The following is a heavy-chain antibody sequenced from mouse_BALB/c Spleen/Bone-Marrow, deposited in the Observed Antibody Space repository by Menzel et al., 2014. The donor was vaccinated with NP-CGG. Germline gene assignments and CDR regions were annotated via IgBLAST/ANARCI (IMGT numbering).Heavy chain of an antibody. CDR3: ARASYYYGSRYDY. CDR2: IGIGGST. J-gene: IGHJ2*01. CDR1: GFSLTSYG. Sequence: VMLVESGPGLVAPSQSLSITCTVSGFSLTSYGLHWVRQPPGKGLEWLGVIGIGGSTNYDSALMSRLSISKDNSKSQVFLKMNSLQTDDTAMYYCARASYYYGSRYDYWGQGTTLTVSS. D-gene: IGHD1-1*01. V-gene: IGHV2-9*02.